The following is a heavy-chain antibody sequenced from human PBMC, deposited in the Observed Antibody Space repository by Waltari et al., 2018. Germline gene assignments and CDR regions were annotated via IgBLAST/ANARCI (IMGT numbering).Heavy chain of an antibody. V-gene: IGHV4-59*01. CDR1: GGSISSYY. CDR2: IYYSGST. D-gene: IGHD2-2*01. Sequence: QVQLQESGPGLVKPSETLSLTCTVSGGSISSYYWSWIRQPPGKGLEWIGYIYYSGSTNYNPSLKSRVTISVDTSKNQFSLKLSSVTAADTAVYYCARVQLPWYFDLWGRGTLVTVSS. J-gene: IGHJ2*01. CDR3: ARVQLPWYFDL.